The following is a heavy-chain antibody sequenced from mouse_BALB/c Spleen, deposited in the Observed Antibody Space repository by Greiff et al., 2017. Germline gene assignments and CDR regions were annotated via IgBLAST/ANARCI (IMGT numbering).Heavy chain of an antibody. V-gene: IGHV14-3*02. CDR3: ASDYYGSSHYFDY. Sequence: EVQLQQSGAELVKPGASVKLSCTASGFTIKDTSMHWVKQRPEQGLEWIGRIDPANGNTKYDPKFQGKATITADTSSITAYLQLSSLTSEDTAIYYCASDYYGSSHYFDYWGQGTTLTVSS. CDR2: IDPANGNT. J-gene: IGHJ2*01. D-gene: IGHD1-1*01. CDR1: GFTIKDTS.